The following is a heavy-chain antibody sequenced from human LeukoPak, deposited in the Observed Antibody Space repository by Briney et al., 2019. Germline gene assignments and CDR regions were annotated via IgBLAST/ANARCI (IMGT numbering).Heavy chain of an antibody. CDR1: GFTFSSYD. D-gene: IGHD1-1*01. CDR3: AKATGTLGN. V-gene: IGHV3-30*18. Sequence: PGGSLRLSCAASGFTFSSYDMHWVRQAPGKGLEWVAVISYDGSNKYYADSVKGRFTISRDNSKNTLYLQMNSLTAEDTAIYYCAKATGTLGNWGQGTLVTVSS. CDR2: ISYDGSNK. J-gene: IGHJ4*02.